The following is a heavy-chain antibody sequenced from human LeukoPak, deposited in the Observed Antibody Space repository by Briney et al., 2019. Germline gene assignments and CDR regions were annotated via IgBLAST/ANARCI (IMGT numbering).Heavy chain of an antibody. Sequence: PGGSLRLSCAASGFTFSSYSMNWVRQAPGKGLEWVSSISGSSSYIYYADSVKGRFTISRDNTKNSLYLQMNSLRAEDTAVYYCARDWSGYDLGAFDYWGQGTLVTVSS. J-gene: IGHJ4*02. CDR3: ARDWSGYDLGAFDY. CDR2: ISGSSSYI. D-gene: IGHD5-12*01. CDR1: GFTFSSYS. V-gene: IGHV3-21*01.